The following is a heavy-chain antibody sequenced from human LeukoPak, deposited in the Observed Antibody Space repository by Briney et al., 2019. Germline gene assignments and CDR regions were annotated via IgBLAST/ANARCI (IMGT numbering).Heavy chain of an antibody. V-gene: IGHV3-48*03. CDR1: GFTFSSYE. CDR2: ISSSGSTI. CDR3: AELGITMIGGV. D-gene: IGHD3-10*02. J-gene: IGHJ6*04. Sequence: GGSLRLSCAASGFTFSSYEMNWVRQTPGKGLEWVSYISSSGSTIYHADSVKGRFTISRDNAKNSLYLQMNSLRAEDTAVYYCAELGITMIGGVWGKGTTVTISS.